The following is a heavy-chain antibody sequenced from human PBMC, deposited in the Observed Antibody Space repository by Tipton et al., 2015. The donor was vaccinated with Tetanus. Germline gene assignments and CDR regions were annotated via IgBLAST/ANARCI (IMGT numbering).Heavy chain of an antibody. CDR1: GGTFSSYA. CDR3: ARGYPRPLYYFDY. D-gene: IGHD3-16*02. J-gene: IGHJ4*02. Sequence: QSGAEVKKPGSSVKVSCKASGGTFSSYAISWVRQAPGQGLEWMGRIIPILGIANYAQKFQGRVTITADKSTSTAYMELSSLRSEDTAVYYCARGYPRPLYYFDYWGQGTLVTVSS. V-gene: IGHV1-69*04. CDR2: IIPILGIA.